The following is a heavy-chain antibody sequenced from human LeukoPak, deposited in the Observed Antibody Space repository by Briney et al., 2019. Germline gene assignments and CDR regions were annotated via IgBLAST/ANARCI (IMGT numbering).Heavy chain of an antibody. V-gene: IGHV4-34*01. D-gene: IGHD2-15*01. Sequence: SETLSLTCAVYGGSFSGYYWSWIRQPPGKGLEWIGEINHSGSTNYNPSLKSRVTISVDRSKNQFSLKLSSVTAADTAVYYCARGAVVVAATPYYYYGMDVWGQGTTVTVSS. J-gene: IGHJ6*02. CDR1: GGSFSGYY. CDR2: INHSGST. CDR3: ARGAVVVAATPYYYYGMDV.